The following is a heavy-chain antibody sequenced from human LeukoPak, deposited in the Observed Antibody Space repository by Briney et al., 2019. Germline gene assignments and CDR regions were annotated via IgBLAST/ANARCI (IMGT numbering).Heavy chain of an antibody. CDR2: IYPSDSDT. CDR1: GYSFTSYW. CDR3: ARRVGSSGWNY. Sequence: GESLKISCKGSGYSFTSYWIGWVRQTPGKGLEWMGLIYPSDSDTKYSPSFQGQVAISADKSISTAYLQWSSLKASDSAMYYCARRVGSSGWNYWGQRTLVTVSS. J-gene: IGHJ4*02. V-gene: IGHV5-51*01. D-gene: IGHD6-19*01.